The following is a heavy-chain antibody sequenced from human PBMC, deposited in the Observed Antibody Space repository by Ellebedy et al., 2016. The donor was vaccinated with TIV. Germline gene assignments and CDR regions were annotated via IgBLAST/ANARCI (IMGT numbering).Heavy chain of an antibody. CDR3: ARDGLRLGDSSADDY. V-gene: IGHV1-69*13. CDR1: GGSFNTYA. D-gene: IGHD3-16*01. CDR2: IIPNFSAI. J-gene: IGHJ4*02. Sequence: SVKVSXKASGGSFNTYAVNWVRQAPGGGLEWLGGIIPNFSAINYAQKFKGRVTISADEATSTAYMELRNLGSDDTAVYYCARDGLRLGDSSADDYWGQGTLVTVSS.